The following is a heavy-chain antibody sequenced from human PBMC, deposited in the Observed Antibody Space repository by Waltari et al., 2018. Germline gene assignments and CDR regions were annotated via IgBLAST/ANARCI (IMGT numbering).Heavy chain of an antibody. CDR1: GGSFSGYY. CDR3: ARRAGAYDSSGYYPYYYYYYMDV. CDR2: INHSGST. Sequence: QVQLQQWGAGLLKPSETLSLTCAVYGGSFSGYYWSWIRQPPGKGLEWIGEINHSGSTNYNPSLKSRVTISVDTSKNQFSLKLSSVTAADTAVYYCARRAGAYDSSGYYPYYYYYYMDVWGKGTTVTVSS. V-gene: IGHV4-34*01. J-gene: IGHJ6*03. D-gene: IGHD3-22*01.